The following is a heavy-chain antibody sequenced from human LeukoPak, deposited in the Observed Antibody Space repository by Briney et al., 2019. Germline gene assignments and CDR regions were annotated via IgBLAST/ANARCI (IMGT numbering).Heavy chain of an antibody. CDR2: IGYDGIHE. Sequence: PGGSLRLSCTTSGFIFNRHAFHWVRQAPGKGLEWVAVIGYDGIHEYYADSVKGRFTISRDDSKNTLYLQMDSLRTEDTAAYYCARDMIMGGPRDYLDYWGQGTLVTVSS. V-gene: IGHV3-30*04. CDR3: ARDMIMGGPRDYLDY. CDR1: GFIFNRHA. D-gene: IGHD3-22*01. J-gene: IGHJ4*02.